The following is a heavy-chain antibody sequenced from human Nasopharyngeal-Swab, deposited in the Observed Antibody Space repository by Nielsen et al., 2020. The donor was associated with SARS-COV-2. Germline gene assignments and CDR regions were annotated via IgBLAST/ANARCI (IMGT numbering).Heavy chain of an antibody. D-gene: IGHD3-3*01. CDR3: AKDEAYYDFGSGYYAYYYMDV. J-gene: IGHJ6*03. V-gene: IGHV3-30*18. CDR1: GFTFSSYG. Sequence: GGSLRLSCAASGFTFSSYGMHWVRQAPGKGLEGVAVISYDGSNKYYADTVKGRFTISRDNSKHTLYLQMNSLRAEDTAVYYCAKDEAYYDFGSGYYAYYYMDVWGKGTTVTVSS. CDR2: ISYDGSNK.